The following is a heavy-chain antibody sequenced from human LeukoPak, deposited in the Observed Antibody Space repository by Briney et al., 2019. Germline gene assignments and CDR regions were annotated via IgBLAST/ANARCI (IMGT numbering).Heavy chain of an antibody. J-gene: IGHJ5*02. CDR1: GYTFTSYA. V-gene: IGHV1-69*13. Sequence: ASVKVSCKASGYTFTSYAMNWVRQAPGQGLEWMGGIIPIFGTANYAQKFQGRVTITADESTSTAYMELSSLRSEDTAVYYCARGRDYYDSSGNPNWFDPWGQGTLVTVSS. CDR3: ARGRDYYDSSGNPNWFDP. CDR2: IIPIFGTA. D-gene: IGHD3-22*01.